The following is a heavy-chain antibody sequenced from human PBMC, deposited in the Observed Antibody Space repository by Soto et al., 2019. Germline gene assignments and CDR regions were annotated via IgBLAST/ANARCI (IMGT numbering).Heavy chain of an antibody. Sequence: SETLSLTCAVSGYSISRGYYWGWIRQPPGKGLEWIGSIYHSGSTYYNPSLKSRVTISVDTSKNQFSLKLSSVTAADTAVYYCAKTDYGSIDYWGQGTLVTVSS. CDR2: IYHSGST. CDR1: GYSISRGYY. CDR3: AKTDYGSIDY. D-gene: IGHD4-17*01. J-gene: IGHJ4*02. V-gene: IGHV4-38-2*01.